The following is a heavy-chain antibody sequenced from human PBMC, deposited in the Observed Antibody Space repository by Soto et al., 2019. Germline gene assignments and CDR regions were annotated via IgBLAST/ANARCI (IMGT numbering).Heavy chain of an antibody. CDR3: ASFDGTLVRGGRSSPYEMDV. CDR1: GGTFNNYA. D-gene: IGHD3-10*01. CDR2: IIPTFGTG. V-gene: IGHV1-69*01. J-gene: IGHJ6*02. Sequence: QGLLVQSGPEVKKPGSSVKVSCKASGGTFNNYAINWVRQAPGKGLGWMGGIIPTFGTGNHAQKFQGRVTITADESTTTAYMELNSLRSEDTAIYYCASFDGTLVRGGRSSPYEMDVWGQGTTVIVSS.